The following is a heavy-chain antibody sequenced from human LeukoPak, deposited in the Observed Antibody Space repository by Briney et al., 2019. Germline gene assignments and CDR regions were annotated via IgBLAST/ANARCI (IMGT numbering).Heavy chain of an antibody. J-gene: IGHJ5*02. D-gene: IGHD2-2*01. V-gene: IGHV4-4*07. Sequence: SETLSLTCTVSGGSISSYYWSWIRQPAGKGLEWIGRIYTSGSTNYNPSLKSRVTMSVDTSKNQFSLKLSSVTAADTAVYYCARHPAAPTHTHNWFDPWGQGTLVTVSS. CDR2: IYTSGST. CDR3: ARHPAAPTHTHNWFDP. CDR1: GGSISSYY.